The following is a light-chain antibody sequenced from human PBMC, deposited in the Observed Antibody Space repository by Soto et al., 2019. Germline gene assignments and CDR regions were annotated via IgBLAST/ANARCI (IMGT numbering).Light chain of an antibody. J-gene: IGKJ5*01. V-gene: IGKV3-20*01. Sequence: EIGLTQSPGTLSLSPRQRATLSCRASQSVSSSYLAWYQQKPGQAPRLLIYGASSRATGIPDRFSGSGSGTNFTLTISRLEPEDFAVYYCQQYGGSPPVTFGQGTRLEIK. CDR1: QSVSSSY. CDR2: GAS. CDR3: QQYGGSPPVT.